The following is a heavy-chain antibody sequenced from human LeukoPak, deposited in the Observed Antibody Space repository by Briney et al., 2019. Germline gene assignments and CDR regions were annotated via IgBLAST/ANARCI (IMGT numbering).Heavy chain of an antibody. J-gene: IGHJ3*02. V-gene: IGHV3-53*01. CDR2: IYSGGST. Sequence: GESLRLSCAASGFTVSSNYMSWVRQAPGKGLEWVSVIYSGGSTYYADSVKGRFTISRDNSKNTLYLQMNSLRAEDTAVYYCARGFNGGYGSGTDAFDIWGQGTMVTVSS. D-gene: IGHD3-10*01. CDR1: GFTVSSNY. CDR3: ARGFNGGYGSGTDAFDI.